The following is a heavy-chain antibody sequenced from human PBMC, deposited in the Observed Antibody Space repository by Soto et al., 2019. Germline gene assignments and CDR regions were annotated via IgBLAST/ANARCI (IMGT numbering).Heavy chain of an antibody. J-gene: IGHJ4*02. CDR2: MNPNSGNT. V-gene: IGHV1-8*01. Sequence: ASVKVSCKSSGYTFTSYDINWVRQASGQGLEWMGWMNPNSGNTDYAQKFQGRVTMTRNMSISTAYLELSGLRSEDTAVYYCATVSGSYHRLADWGQGTLVTVSS. CDR3: ATVSGSYHRLAD. CDR1: GYTFTSYD. D-gene: IGHD3-16*02.